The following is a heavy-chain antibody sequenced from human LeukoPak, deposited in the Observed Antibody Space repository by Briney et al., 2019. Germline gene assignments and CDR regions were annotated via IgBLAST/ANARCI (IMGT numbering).Heavy chain of an antibody. J-gene: IGHJ4*02. D-gene: IGHD6-19*01. Sequence: GGSLRLSCAASGFTFDDYAMHWVRQAPGKGLKWVSGISWNSDSIGYADSVEGRFTISRDNAKSSLYLQINSLRAEDTALYYCAKDTSRSGLNHFDYWGQGTLVTVSS. CDR3: AKDTSRSGLNHFDY. CDR2: ISWNSDSI. V-gene: IGHV3-9*01. CDR1: GFTFDDYA.